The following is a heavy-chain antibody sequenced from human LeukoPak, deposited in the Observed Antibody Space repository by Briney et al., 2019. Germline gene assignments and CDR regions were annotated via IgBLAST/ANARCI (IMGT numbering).Heavy chain of an antibody. Sequence: PSETLSLTCTVSGGSISSYYRSWIRQPAGKGLEWIGRIYTSGSTNYNPSLKSRVTISVDTSKNQFSLKVRSVTAADTAVYYCARGLIKGIAVAGTGWGQGTLVTVSS. CDR1: GGSISSYY. CDR3: ARGLIKGIAVAGTG. CDR2: IYTSGST. D-gene: IGHD6-19*01. V-gene: IGHV4-4*07. J-gene: IGHJ4*02.